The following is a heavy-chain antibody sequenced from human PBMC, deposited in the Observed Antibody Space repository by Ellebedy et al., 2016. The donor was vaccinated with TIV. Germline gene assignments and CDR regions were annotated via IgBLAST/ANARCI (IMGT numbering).Heavy chain of an antibody. CDR1: GYSFTSYW. Sequence: KVSCKGSGYSFTSYWIGWMRQMPGKGLEWMGITYPGDSDTRYSPSFQGQVTISADKSINTAYLQWSSLKASDTAMYYCAMKNHAFDIWGQGTMVTVSS. D-gene: IGHD1-14*01. V-gene: IGHV5-51*01. CDR3: AMKNHAFDI. J-gene: IGHJ3*02. CDR2: TYPGDSDT.